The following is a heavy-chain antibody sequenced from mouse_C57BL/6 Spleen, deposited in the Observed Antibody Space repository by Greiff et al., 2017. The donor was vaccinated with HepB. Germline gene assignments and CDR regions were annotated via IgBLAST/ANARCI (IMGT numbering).Heavy chain of an antibody. J-gene: IGHJ3*01. CDR1: GYTFTSYW. D-gene: IGHD2-4*01. V-gene: IGHV1-64*01. Sequence: QVQLQQPGAELVKPGASVKLSCKASGYTFTSYWMHWVKQRPGQGLEWIGMIHPNSGSTNYNEKFKGKATLTADKSSSTAYMELRSLTSEDSAVYFCARSDYDGGWFAYWGQGTLVTVSA. CDR2: IHPNSGST. CDR3: ARSDYDGGWFAY.